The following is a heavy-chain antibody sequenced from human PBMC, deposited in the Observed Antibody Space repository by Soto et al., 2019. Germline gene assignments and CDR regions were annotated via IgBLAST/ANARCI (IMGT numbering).Heavy chain of an antibody. CDR3: ARKRHKQWLTPDNWFDP. J-gene: IGHJ5*02. V-gene: IGHV4-34*01. CDR2: INHSGST. CDR1: GGSFSGYY. Sequence: LSLTCAVYGGSFSGYYWSWIRQPPGKGLEWIGEINHSGSTNYNPSLKSRVTISVDTSKNQFSLKLSSVTAADTAVYYCARKRHKQWLTPDNWFDPWGQGTLVTVSS. D-gene: IGHD6-19*01.